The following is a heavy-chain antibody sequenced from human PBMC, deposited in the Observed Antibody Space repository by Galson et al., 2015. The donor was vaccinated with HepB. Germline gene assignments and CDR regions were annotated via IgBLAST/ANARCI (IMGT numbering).Heavy chain of an antibody. D-gene: IGHD6-13*01. CDR2: ISYDGSNK. CDR1: GFTFSSYA. CDR3: ARALLILPGIAAAAPPWDYGMDV. V-gene: IGHV3-30*04. J-gene: IGHJ6*02. Sequence: SLRLSCAASGFTFSSYAMHWVRQAPGKGLEWVAVISYDGSNKYYADSVKGRFTISRDNSKNTLYLQMNSLRAEDTAVYYCARALLILPGIAAAAPPWDYGMDVWGQGTTVTVSS.